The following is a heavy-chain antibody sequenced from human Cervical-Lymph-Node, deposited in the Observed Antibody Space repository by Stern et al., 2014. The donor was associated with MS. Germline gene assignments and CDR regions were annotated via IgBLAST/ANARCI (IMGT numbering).Heavy chain of an antibody. CDR2: ISSSSSYI. Sequence: EMQLVESGGGLVKPGGSLRLSCAASGFTFSSYSMNWVRQAPGNGLEWVSSISSSSSYIYYADSVKGRFTLSRDNAKNSLYLQMNSLRAEDTAVYYCARDQLSYYDSSGYPGPLDYWGQGTLVTVSS. CDR3: ARDQLSYYDSSGYPGPLDY. V-gene: IGHV3-21*01. D-gene: IGHD3-22*01. J-gene: IGHJ4*02. CDR1: GFTFSSYS.